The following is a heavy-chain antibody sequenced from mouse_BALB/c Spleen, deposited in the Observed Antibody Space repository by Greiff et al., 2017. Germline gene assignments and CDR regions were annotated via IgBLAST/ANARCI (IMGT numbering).Heavy chain of an antibody. CDR1: GYAFNSYN. J-gene: IGHJ2*01. CDR2: IDPYNGGT. Sequence: EVQLQESGPELVKPGASVKVSCKASGYAFNSYNMYWVKQSHGKSLEWIGYIDPYNGGTSYNQKFKGKATLTVDKSSSTAYMHLNSLTSEDSAVYYCASRNPWGFDYWGQGTTLTVSS. CDR3: ASRNPWGFDY. V-gene: IGHV1S135*01.